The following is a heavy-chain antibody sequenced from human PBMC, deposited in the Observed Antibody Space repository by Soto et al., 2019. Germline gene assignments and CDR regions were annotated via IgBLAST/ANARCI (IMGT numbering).Heavy chain of an antibody. Sequence: QVQLVQSGAEVKKPGSSVKVSCKASGGTFSSYTISWVRQAPGQGLEWMGRIIPILGIANYAQKFQGRVTITADKATRTAYVELSSLRSEDTALYYCARAGYRSGGSCYSTSSSRYYYYMDVWGKGTTVTVSS. CDR3: ARAGYRSGGSCYSTSSSRYYYYMDV. D-gene: IGHD2-15*01. J-gene: IGHJ6*03. CDR2: IIPILGIA. CDR1: GGTFSSYT. V-gene: IGHV1-69*02.